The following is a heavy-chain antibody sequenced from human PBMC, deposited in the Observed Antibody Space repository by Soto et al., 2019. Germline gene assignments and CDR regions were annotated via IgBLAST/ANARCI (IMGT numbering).Heavy chain of an antibody. CDR3: ARWNGGFDP. CDR2: INQDGSAK. D-gene: IGHD1-1*01. CDR1: GFTFSDYY. Sequence: EEQLVESGGGLVQPGGSLRLSCAASGFTFSDYYMSWVRQAPGKGLEWVANINQDGSAKSYVDSVRGRFTISRDNGKHSLSLQMDSLRADDTVVYYCARWNGGFDPWGQGTLVTVSS. J-gene: IGHJ5*02. V-gene: IGHV3-7*05.